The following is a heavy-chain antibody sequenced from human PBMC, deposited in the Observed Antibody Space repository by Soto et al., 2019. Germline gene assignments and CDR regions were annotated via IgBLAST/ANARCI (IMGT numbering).Heavy chain of an antibody. D-gene: IGHD6-19*01. Sequence: GESLKISCKGSGYSFNRYWIGWVRQMPGKGLEWMGIIYPGDSDTRYSPSFQGQVTISADKSISTAYLQWSSLKASDTAMYYCARPYSSGWYFFDYWGQGTPVTVSS. CDR3: ARPYSSGWYFFDY. V-gene: IGHV5-51*01. J-gene: IGHJ4*02. CDR1: GYSFNRYW. CDR2: IYPGDSDT.